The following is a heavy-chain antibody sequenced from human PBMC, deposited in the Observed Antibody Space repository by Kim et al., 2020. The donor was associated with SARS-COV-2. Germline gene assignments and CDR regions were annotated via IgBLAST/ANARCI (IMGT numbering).Heavy chain of an antibody. J-gene: IGHJ6*03. CDR3: AKDRREWLSYYYYYYMDV. D-gene: IGHD3-3*01. V-gene: IGHV3-9*01. CDR2: ISWNSGSI. Sequence: GGSLRLSCAASGFTFGDYATHWVRQAPGKGLEWVSGISWNSGSIGYADSVKGRFTISRDNAKNSLYLQMNSLRAEDTALYYCAKDRREWLSYYYYYYMDV. CDR1: GFTFGDYA.